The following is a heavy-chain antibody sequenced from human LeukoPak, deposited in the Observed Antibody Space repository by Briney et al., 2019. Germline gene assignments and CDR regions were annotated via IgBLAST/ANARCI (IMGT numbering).Heavy chain of an antibody. D-gene: IGHD2-8*02. CDR1: GFSFSTHS. CDR3: SREPGGVFDY. Sequence: GGSLRLSCAGSGFSFSTHSLNWVRQAPGKGLEWVSSISSSGDSIYYADSVKGRFTISRDNAKNSLYLQMNSLTAEDTAVYYCSREPGGVFDYWGQGTLVTVSS. CDR2: ISSSGDSI. J-gene: IGHJ4*02. V-gene: IGHV3-21*06.